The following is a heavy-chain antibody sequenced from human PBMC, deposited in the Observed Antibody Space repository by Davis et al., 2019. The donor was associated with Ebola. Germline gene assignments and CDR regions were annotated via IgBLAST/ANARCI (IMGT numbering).Heavy chain of an antibody. CDR2: IHHSGST. CDR1: GASFSDHF. V-gene: IGHV4-34*01. Sequence: MPSETLSLTCAVYGASFSDHFWSWIRQPTGQGLEWIGEIHHSGSTKRNPSLRSRVTISPDTSKNQFSLKLSSVTAADTAVYYCARHWGRSFDMWGQGTVVTVSS. CDR3: ARHWGRSFDM. J-gene: IGHJ3*02. D-gene: IGHD7-27*01.